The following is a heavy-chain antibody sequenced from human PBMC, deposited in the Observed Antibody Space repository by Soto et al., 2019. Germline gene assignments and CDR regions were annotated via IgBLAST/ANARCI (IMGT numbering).Heavy chain of an antibody. V-gene: IGHV6-1*01. Sequence: SQTLSLTCAISGDSVSSNSAAWNWIRHSPSRGLEWLGRTYYRSKWYNDYAVSVKSRITINPDTSKNQFSLQLNSVTPEDTAVYYCARDHIAVAGRFDYWGQGTLVTVSS. CDR3: ARDHIAVAGRFDY. J-gene: IGHJ4*02. D-gene: IGHD6-19*01. CDR2: TYYRSKWYN. CDR1: GDSVSSNSAA.